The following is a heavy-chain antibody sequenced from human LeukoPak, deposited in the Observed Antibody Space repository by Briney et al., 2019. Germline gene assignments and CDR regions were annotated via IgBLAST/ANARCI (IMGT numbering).Heavy chain of an antibody. CDR3: AKEFDCGGDRLDAFDI. Sequence: PGGSLRLSCAASGFTFSSYAMSWVRQAPGKGLEWVSAISGSGGSTYYADSVKGRFTISRDNSKNTLYLQMNSLRAEDTAVYYCAKEFDCGGDRLDAFDIWGQGTMVTVSS. J-gene: IGHJ3*02. V-gene: IGHV3-23*01. D-gene: IGHD2-21*02. CDR2: ISGSGGST. CDR1: GFTFSSYA.